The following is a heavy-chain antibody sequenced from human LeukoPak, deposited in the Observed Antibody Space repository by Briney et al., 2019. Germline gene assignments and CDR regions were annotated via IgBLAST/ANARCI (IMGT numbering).Heavy chain of an antibody. J-gene: IGHJ4*02. CDR3: ARGGAFYFDLDY. CDR1: GGSISSYY. D-gene: IGHD3-22*01. Sequence: PSETLSLTCTVSGGSISSYYWNWIRQPPGKGLEWLGYIYCSGSTKYNPSLESRVTISVDTSKNQFSLKLNSVTAADTALYYCARGGAFYFDLDYWGQGTLVTVSS. CDR2: IYCSGST. V-gene: IGHV4-59*01.